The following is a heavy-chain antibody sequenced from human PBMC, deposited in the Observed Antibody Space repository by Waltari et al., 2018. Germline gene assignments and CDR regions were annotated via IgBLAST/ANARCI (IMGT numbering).Heavy chain of an antibody. D-gene: IGHD6-13*01. Sequence: QVQLVQSGAEVKKPGSSVKVSCKASGGTFSSYAISWVRQAPGQGLEWMGRIIPIFGTANYAQKCQGRVTITADKSTSTAYMELSSLRSEDTAVYYCASRSPWGSIAAAGTEGAFDIWGQGTMVTVSS. CDR1: GGTFSSYA. J-gene: IGHJ3*02. V-gene: IGHV1-69*08. CDR2: IIPIFGTA. CDR3: ASRSPWGSIAAAGTEGAFDI.